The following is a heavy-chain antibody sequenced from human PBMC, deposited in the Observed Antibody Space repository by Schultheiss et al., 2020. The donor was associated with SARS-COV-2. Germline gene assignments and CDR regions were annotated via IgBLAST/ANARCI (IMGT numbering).Heavy chain of an antibody. CDR3: ARVYQLLNYYYYGMDV. CDR2: IWYDGSNK. V-gene: IGHV3-33*08. J-gene: IGHJ6*02. D-gene: IGHD2-2*01. Sequence: GESLKISCAASGFTFSSYGMHWVRQAPGKGLEWVAVIWYDGSNKYYADSVKGRFTISRDNSKNTLYLQMNSLRAEDTAVYYCARVYQLLNYYYYGMDVWGQGTTVTVSS. CDR1: GFTFSSYG.